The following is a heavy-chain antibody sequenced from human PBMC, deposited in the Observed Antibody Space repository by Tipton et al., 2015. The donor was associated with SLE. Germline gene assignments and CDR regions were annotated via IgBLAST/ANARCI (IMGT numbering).Heavy chain of an antibody. V-gene: IGHV3-30*02. CDR1: GFTFSSYG. J-gene: IGHJ6*02. Sequence: SLRLSCAASGFTFSSYGMHWVRQAPGKGLEWVAFIRYDGSNKYYADSVKGRFTISRDNSKNTLYLQMNSLRAEDTAVYYCAKADGGSYYYYGMDVWGRGTTVTVSS. CDR3: AKADGGSYYYYGMDV. D-gene: IGHD1-26*01. CDR2: IRYDGSNK.